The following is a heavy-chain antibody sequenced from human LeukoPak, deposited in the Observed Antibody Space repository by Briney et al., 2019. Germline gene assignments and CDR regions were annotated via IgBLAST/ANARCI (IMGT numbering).Heavy chain of an antibody. CDR3: AREERESGGWDV. Sequence: PGGSLRLSCAASRFTFSNYWMNWVRQAPGKGLEWVANIKQDGSEKNYVGSVKGRFTISRDNAKNSLYLQMNSLRVEDTAVYYCAREERESGGWDVWGQGTTVTVSS. V-gene: IGHV3-7*04. CDR1: RFTFSNYW. J-gene: IGHJ6*02. CDR2: IKQDGSEK. D-gene: IGHD1-1*01.